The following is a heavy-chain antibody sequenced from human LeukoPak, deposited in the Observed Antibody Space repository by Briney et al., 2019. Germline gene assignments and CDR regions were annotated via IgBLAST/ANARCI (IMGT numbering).Heavy chain of an antibody. V-gene: IGHV3-53*01. CDR3: AATVVVAATGAFDI. D-gene: IGHD2-15*01. CDR2: IYSGGST. Sequence: GGSLRLSCAASGFTVSSNYKSWVRQAPGKGLEWVSVIYSGGSTYYADSVKGRFTISRDNSKNTLYLQMNSLRAEDTAVYYCAATVVVAATGAFDIWGQGTMVTVSS. CDR1: GFTVSSNY. J-gene: IGHJ3*02.